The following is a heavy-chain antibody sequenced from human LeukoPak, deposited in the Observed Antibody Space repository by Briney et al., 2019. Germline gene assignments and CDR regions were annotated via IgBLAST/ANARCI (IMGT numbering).Heavy chain of an antibody. CDR3: ARGGSWEDYYDSSGYRN. D-gene: IGHD3-22*01. J-gene: IGHJ4*02. V-gene: IGHV4-4*02. CDR2: IYHSGST. CDR1: GGSISSSNW. Sequence: SETLSLTCAVSGGSISSSNWWSWVRQPPGKGLEWIGEIYHSGSTNYNPSLKSRATISVDKSKNQFSLKLSSVTAADTAVYYCARGGSWEDYYDSSGYRNWGQGTLVTVSS.